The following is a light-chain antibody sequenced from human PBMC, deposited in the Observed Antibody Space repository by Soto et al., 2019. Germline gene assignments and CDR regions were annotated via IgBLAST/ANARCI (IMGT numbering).Light chain of an antibody. V-gene: IGLV2-23*02. CDR3: SSYAGSITYVV. CDR1: SSDVGSNNL. Sequence: QSALTQPASVSGSPGQSITISCTGTSSDVGSNNLVSWYQQHPGETPKVLISEVDKRPSGVSDRFSGSKSGNTASLTISGLQAEDEALYFCSSYAGSITYVVFGGGTQLTVL. CDR2: EVD. J-gene: IGLJ7*01.